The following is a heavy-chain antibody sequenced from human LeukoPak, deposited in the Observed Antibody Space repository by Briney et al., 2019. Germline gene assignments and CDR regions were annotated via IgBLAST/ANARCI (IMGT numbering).Heavy chain of an antibody. Sequence: ASVTVSFKASGYTFTSYGISWVRQAPGQGLEWMGWISAYNGNTNYAQKLQGRVTMTTDTSTSTAYMELRSLRSDDTAVYYCARDLTRRVGATSGYWGQGTLVTVSS. CDR2: ISAYNGNT. J-gene: IGHJ4*02. D-gene: IGHD1-26*01. CDR1: GYTFTSYG. CDR3: ARDLTRRVGATSGY. V-gene: IGHV1-18*01.